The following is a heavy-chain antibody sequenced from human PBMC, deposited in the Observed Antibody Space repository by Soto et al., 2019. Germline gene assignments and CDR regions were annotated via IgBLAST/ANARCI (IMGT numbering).Heavy chain of an antibody. Sequence: GGSLRLSCAASGFTFSTYTMNWVRQAPGKGLEWVSSISSSSSYIYYADSVKGRFTVSRDNAKNSLYLRMNSLRAVDTAVYYCARASTVTKPPADWGQGTLVTVSS. V-gene: IGHV3-21*01. D-gene: IGHD4-4*01. J-gene: IGHJ4*02. CDR1: GFTFSTYT. CDR3: ARASTVTKPPAD. CDR2: ISSSSSYI.